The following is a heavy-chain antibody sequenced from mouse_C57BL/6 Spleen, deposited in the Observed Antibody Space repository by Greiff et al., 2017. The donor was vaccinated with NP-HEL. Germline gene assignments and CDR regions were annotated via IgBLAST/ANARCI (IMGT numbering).Heavy chain of an antibody. J-gene: IGHJ2*01. CDR2: IYPGVGDT. CDR3: ARSEITTVVEGYFDY. CDR1: GYAFSSYW. Sequence: VQRVESGAELVKPGASVKISCKASGYAFSSYWMNWVKQRPGKGLEWIGQIYPGVGDTNYNGKFKGQATLTADKSSSTAYMQLSSLTAEDSAVYFCARSEITTVVEGYFDYWGQGTTLTVSS. D-gene: IGHD1-1*01. V-gene: IGHV1-80*01.